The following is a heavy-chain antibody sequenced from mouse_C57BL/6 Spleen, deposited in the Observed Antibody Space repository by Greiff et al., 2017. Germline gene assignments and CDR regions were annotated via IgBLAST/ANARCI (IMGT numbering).Heavy chain of an antibody. CDR1: GYTFTSYW. D-gene: IGHD1-1*01. V-gene: IGHV1-50*01. CDR2: IDPSDSYT. Sequence: QVQLKQPGAELVKPGASVKLSCKASGYTFTSYWMQWVKQRPGQGLEWIGEIDPSDSYTNYNQKFKGKATLTVDTSSSTAYMQLSSLTSEDSAVYYCGLYYYGSRYYAMDYWGQGTSVTVSS. CDR3: GLYYYGSRYYAMDY. J-gene: IGHJ4*01.